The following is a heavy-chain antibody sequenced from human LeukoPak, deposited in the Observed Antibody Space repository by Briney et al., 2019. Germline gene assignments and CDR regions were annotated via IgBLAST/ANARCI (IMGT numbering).Heavy chain of an antibody. Sequence: SQTLSLTCAISGDSVSSNSAAWNWIRQSPSRGLEWLGRTYYRSKWYNDYAVSVKSRITINPDTSKNQFSLQLNSVTPEDTAVYYCAREQIDSSGTITDGFDYWGQGTLVTVSS. CDR3: AREQIDSSGTITDGFDY. V-gene: IGHV6-1*01. CDR2: TYYRSKWYN. D-gene: IGHD6-19*01. J-gene: IGHJ4*02. CDR1: GDSVSSNSAA.